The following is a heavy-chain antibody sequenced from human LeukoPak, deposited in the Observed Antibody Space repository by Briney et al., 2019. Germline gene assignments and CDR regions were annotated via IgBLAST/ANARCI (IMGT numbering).Heavy chain of an antibody. J-gene: IGHJ4*02. V-gene: IGHV4-34*01. D-gene: IGHD1-26*01. CDR2: INHSGST. CDR1: RGSFSGYY. Sequence: SETLSLTCAVYRGSFSGYYWSWIRQPPGKGLEWIGEINHSGSTNYNPSLNSRVTISVDTSKNQFSLKLSFVTAADTAVYYCARGGDRIVGAKGFDYWGQGTLVTVSS. CDR3: ARGGDRIVGAKGFDY.